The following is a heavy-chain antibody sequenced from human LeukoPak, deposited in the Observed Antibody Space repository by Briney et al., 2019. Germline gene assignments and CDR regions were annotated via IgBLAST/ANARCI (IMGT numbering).Heavy chain of an antibody. V-gene: IGHV1-18*01. CDR3: ARGRGIAVAGTDWFDP. D-gene: IGHD6-19*01. CDR2: ISAYNGNT. Sequence: ASVKVSCKASGYTFTSYGISWVRQAPGQGLEWMGRISAYNGNTNYAQKLQGRVTMTTDTSTSTAYMELRSLRSDDTAVYYCARGRGIAVAGTDWFDPWGQGTLVTVSS. CDR1: GYTFTSYG. J-gene: IGHJ5*02.